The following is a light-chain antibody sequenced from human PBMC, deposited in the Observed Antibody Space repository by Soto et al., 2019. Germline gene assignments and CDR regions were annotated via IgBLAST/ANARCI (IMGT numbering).Light chain of an antibody. CDR1: PSVTNS. J-gene: IGKJ5*01. Sequence: IVLTQSPATLSLSPGDRATLSCRASPSVTNSLAWYQQKPGQAPRLVIYGAFNRATGIPARFSGSGSGTDFTLTISSLEPEDFAVYYCQQLNIWPPVTFGQGTRLEIK. V-gene: IGKV3-11*01. CDR2: GAF. CDR3: QQLNIWPPVT.